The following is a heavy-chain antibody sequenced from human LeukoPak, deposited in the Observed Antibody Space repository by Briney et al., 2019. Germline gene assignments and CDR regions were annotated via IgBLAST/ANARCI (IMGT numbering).Heavy chain of an antibody. V-gene: IGHV3-23*01. J-gene: IGHJ4*02. CDR2: ISGSGGST. D-gene: IGHD3-3*01. CDR3: AKAYYDFWSGYYPLFDY. CDR1: GFAFSSYA. Sequence: GGSLRLSCVASGFAFSSYAMSWVRQAPGKGLEWVSAISGSGGSTYYADSVKGRFTISRDNSKNTLYLQMNSLRAEDTAVYYCAKAYYDFWSGYYPLFDYWGQGTLVTVSS.